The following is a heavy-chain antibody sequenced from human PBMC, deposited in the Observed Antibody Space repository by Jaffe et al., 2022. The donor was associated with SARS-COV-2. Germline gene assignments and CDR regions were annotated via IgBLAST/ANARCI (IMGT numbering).Heavy chain of an antibody. V-gene: IGHV3-7*03. J-gene: IGHJ4*02. CDR3: ARDGGYCSGGSCYTVLDY. Sequence: EVQLVESGGGLVQPGGSLRLSCAVSGFTLSSYWMSWVRQAPGKGLEWVASIKEDGSETYHVDSMKGRFTISRDNAKNSLYLQMSSLRAEDTAMYYCARDGGYCSGGSCYTVLDYWGQGTLVTVSS. D-gene: IGHD2-15*01. CDR1: GFTLSSYW. CDR2: IKEDGSET.